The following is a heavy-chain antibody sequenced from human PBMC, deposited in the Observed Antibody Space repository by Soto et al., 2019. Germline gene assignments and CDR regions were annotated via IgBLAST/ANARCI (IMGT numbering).Heavy chain of an antibody. V-gene: IGHV1-2*04. Sequence: ASVKVSCKASGYTLTGYYMHWVRQAPGQGLEWMGWINPNSGGTNYAQKFQGWVTMTRDTSISTAYMELSRLRSDDTAVYYCARGGIAAAGTVRLFDDWGQGTLVTVSS. D-gene: IGHD6-13*01. CDR1: GYTLTGYY. CDR2: INPNSGGT. J-gene: IGHJ4*02. CDR3: ARGGIAAAGTVRLFDD.